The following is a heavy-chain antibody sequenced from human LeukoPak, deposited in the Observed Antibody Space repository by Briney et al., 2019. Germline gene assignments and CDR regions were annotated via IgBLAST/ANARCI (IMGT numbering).Heavy chain of an antibody. CDR3: ARDRLGSHYYMDV. CDR2: ISGSGGST. J-gene: IGHJ6*03. V-gene: IGHV3-23*01. D-gene: IGHD1-26*01. CDR1: GFTFSSYA. Sequence: PGGSLRLSCAASGFTFSSYAMSWVRQAPGKGLEWVSAISGSGGSTYYADSVKGRFTISRDNSKNTLYLQMNSLRAEDTAVYYCARDRLGSHYYMDVWGKGTTVTVSS.